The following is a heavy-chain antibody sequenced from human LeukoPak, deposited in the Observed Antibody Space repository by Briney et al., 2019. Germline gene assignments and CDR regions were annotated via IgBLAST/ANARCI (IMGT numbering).Heavy chain of an antibody. CDR2: NNLNRGGT. CDR1: GCTFTCCF. V-gene: IGHV1-2*02. J-gene: IGHJ6*02. D-gene: IGHD2-2*01. CDR3: ARGAGPTRYGYYYAMDL. Sequence: ASVNVSFKASGCTFTCCFMHWLRQAPGQGLEWMGLNNLNRGGTNYAQKFQGRGTMTRDTSISTAYMELSRLRSDDTAVYYCARGAGPTRYGYYYAMDLWGQGTTVTVSS.